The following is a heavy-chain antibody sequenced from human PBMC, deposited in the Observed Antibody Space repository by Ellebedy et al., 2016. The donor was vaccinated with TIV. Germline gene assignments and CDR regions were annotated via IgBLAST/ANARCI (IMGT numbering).Heavy chain of an antibody. CDR2: ISGSDGDT. D-gene: IGHD1-26*01. CDR3: AKANIGSQPLDAFDI. Sequence: GGSLRLSCAASGFTFSTFAMSWVRQAPGKVLAWVSVISGSDGDTYYADSVKGRLTISRDNSKNTLYLQMNSLRAEDTAVYYCAKANIGSQPLDAFDIWGQGTMVTVSS. CDR1: GFTFSTFA. J-gene: IGHJ3*02. V-gene: IGHV3-23*01.